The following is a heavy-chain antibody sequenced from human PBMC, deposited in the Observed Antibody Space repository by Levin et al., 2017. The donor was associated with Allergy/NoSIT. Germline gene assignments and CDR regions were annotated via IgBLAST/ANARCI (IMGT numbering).Heavy chain of an antibody. CDR3: AKAPHSLPHFDY. Sequence: GGSLRLSCAASGFTFSSYGMHWVRQAPGKGLEWVAVISYDGSNKYYADSVKGRFTISRDNSKNTLYLQMNSLRAEDTAVYYCAKAPHSLPHFDYWGQGTLVTVSS. CDR2: ISYDGSNK. CDR1: GFTFSSYG. J-gene: IGHJ4*02. D-gene: IGHD5-18*01. V-gene: IGHV3-30*18.